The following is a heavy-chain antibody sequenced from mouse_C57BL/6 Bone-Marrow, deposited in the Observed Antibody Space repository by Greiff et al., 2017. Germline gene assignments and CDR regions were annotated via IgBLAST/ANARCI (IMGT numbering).Heavy chain of an antibody. Sequence: VQLQQSGPELVKPGASVKISCKASGYSFTDYNMNWVKQSNGKSLEWIGVINPNYGTTSYNQKFKGKATLTVDKSSSTAYMQLSSLTSEDSAVXYGERFGPPPFCGSGPFDYWGQGTTLTVSS. V-gene: IGHV1-39*01. D-gene: IGHD1-1*01. CDR3: ERFGPPPFCGSGPFDY. CDR1: GYSFTDYN. J-gene: IGHJ2*01. CDR2: INPNYGTT.